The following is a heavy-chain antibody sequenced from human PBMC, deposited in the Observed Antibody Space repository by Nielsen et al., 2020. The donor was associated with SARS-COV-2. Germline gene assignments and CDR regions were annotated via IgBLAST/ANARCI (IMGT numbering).Heavy chain of an antibody. CDR3: ASDSNSYNYYYYYGMDV. J-gene: IGHJ6*02. D-gene: IGHD2-2*01. V-gene: IGHV3-30*03. CDR2: ISYDGSNK. Sequence: GGSLRLSCAASGFTFSSYGMHWVRQAPGKGLEWVAVISYDGSNKYYADSVKGRFTISRDHSKNTLYLQMNSLRAEDTAVYYCASDSNSYNYYYYYGMDVWGQGTTVTVSS. CDR1: GFTFSSYG.